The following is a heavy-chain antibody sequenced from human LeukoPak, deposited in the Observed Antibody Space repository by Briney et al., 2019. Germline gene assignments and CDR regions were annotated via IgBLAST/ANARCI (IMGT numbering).Heavy chain of an antibody. CDR3: SRAVDGALSNDY. CDR1: GFTFSGSA. D-gene: IGHD4-17*01. CDR2: IRSKANNYAT. J-gene: IGHJ4*02. Sequence: PGGSLRLSCAASGFTFSGSAMHWVRQASGKGLEWVGRIRSKANNYATGYAASVKGRFTISRDDSKNTAYLQMNSLKTEDTAVYYCSRAVDGALSNDYWGQGILVTVSS. V-gene: IGHV3-73*01.